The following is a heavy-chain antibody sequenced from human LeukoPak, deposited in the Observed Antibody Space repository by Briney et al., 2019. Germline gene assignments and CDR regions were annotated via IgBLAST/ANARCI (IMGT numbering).Heavy chain of an antibody. CDR2: INPSGGST. J-gene: IGHJ4*02. V-gene: IGHV1-46*01. D-gene: IGHD4-23*01. CDR3: ARVYGGNPPDY. CDR1: GYTFTSYY. Sequence: ASVKVSCRASGYTFTSYYMHWVRQAPGQGLEWMGIINPSGGSTSYAQKFQGRVTMTRDTSTSTVYMELSSLRSEDTAVYYCARVYGGNPPDYWGQGTLVTVSS.